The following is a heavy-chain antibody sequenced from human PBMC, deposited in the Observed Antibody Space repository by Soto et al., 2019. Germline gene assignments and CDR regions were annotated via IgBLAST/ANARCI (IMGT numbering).Heavy chain of an antibody. CDR3: ARDWRYSSGLDY. Sequence: QVQLVQSGAEVKKPGASVRVSCKASGFTFTTYFMHWLRQAPGQGLEWMGIISPGGDATSYAEKFQGRVTVTKDTSTTTVYMELSSLRSVDTAVYYCARDWRYSSGLDYWGQGTLVTVSS. CDR1: GFTFTTYF. V-gene: IGHV1-46*01. J-gene: IGHJ4*02. D-gene: IGHD6-19*01. CDR2: ISPGGDAT.